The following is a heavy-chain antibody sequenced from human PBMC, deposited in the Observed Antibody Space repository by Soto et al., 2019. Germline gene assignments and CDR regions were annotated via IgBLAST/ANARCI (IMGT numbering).Heavy chain of an antibody. J-gene: IGHJ4*02. CDR2: ISNDGTYK. V-gene: IGHV3-30*18. D-gene: IGHD3-22*01. CDR3: AKDLYYYDSSLDDY. Sequence: GGSLRLSCVGSGFTFSSYAMHWVRQAPGKGLEWVAVISNDGTYKYYADSLQGRFIISRDNSKNTLSWQMNSLRADDTAVYYCAKDLYYYDSSLDDYWGQGTLVTVSS. CDR1: GFTFSSYA.